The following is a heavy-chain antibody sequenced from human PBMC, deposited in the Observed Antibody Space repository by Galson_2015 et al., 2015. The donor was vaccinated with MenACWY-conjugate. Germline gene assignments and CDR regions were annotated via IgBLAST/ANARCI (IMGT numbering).Heavy chain of an antibody. Sequence: ETLSLTCTVSGGSISSSSYYWDWIRQPPGRGLEWIGTIYYSGSTYYNSSLKSRVTISVDTSQNQFSLKLSSVTAADTAMYYCARHDRTAPARSGAFDIWGRGTMVTVSS. CDR2: IYYSGST. CDR1: GGSISSSSYY. D-gene: IGHD2-2*01. V-gene: IGHV4-39*01. CDR3: ARHDRTAPARSGAFDI. J-gene: IGHJ3*02.